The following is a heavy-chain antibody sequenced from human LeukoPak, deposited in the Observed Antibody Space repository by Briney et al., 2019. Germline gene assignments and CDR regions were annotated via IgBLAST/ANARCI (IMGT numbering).Heavy chain of an antibody. Sequence: PGGSLRLSPAASGYAFSAYWMHWVPQAPGKGLVWVSRIDADVSSTKYADSVKGRFTISRDKAKNTLYLQMDSLRAEDTAVYYCARDGDTTMVPIDYWGQGTLVTVSS. CDR1: GYAFSAYW. V-gene: IGHV3-74*01. CDR3: ARDGDTTMVPIDY. D-gene: IGHD5-18*01. J-gene: IGHJ4*02. CDR2: IDADVSST.